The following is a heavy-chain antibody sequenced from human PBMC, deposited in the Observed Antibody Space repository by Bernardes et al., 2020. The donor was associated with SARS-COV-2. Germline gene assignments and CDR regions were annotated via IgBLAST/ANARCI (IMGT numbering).Heavy chain of an antibody. CDR2: IYYSGST. CDR1: RGSVSFGSNY. D-gene: IGHD3-3*01. J-gene: IGHJ4*02. CDR3: AREVKDDFWSGYYRSEGFRYYFDY. V-gene: IGHV4-61*01. Sequence: SETLSLTCSVSRGSVSFGSNYWTWIRQPPGKGLEWIGYIYYSGSTNYNPSLKSRVTISVDTSKNQFSLKLSSVTAADTAVYYCAREVKDDFWSGYYRSEGFRYYFDYWGQGTLVTVSS.